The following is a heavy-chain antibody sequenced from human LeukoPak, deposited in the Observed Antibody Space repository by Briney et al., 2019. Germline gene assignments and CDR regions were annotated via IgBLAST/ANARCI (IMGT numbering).Heavy chain of an antibody. CDR2: ISSSGSII. CDR3: AREGTGRYYYYYYMDV. Sequence: GGSLRLSCAASGFTFSSYEMNWVRQAPGKGLEWVSYISSSGSIIYYADSVKGRFTISRDNAKNSLYLQMNSLRAEDTAVYYCAREGTGRYYYYYYMDVWGKGTTVTVSS. V-gene: IGHV3-48*03. J-gene: IGHJ6*03. CDR1: GFTFSSYE. D-gene: IGHD1-1*01.